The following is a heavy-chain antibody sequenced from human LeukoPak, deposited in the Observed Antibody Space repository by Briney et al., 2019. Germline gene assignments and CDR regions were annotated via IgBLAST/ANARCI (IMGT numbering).Heavy chain of an antibody. CDR1: GTSIRSGSYY. J-gene: IGHJ6*03. D-gene: IGHD6-19*01. Sequence: PSETLSLTCTVTGTSIRSGSYYWDWIRQAAGKGWEWIGRMYIGGRTTYNPSLKSRVTISLETTENQFSLRLRSVTAADTAVYYCAREGIAVAGTYYYYYMDVWGKGTWVTVSS. CDR3: AREGIAVAGTYYYYYMDV. V-gene: IGHV4-61*02. CDR2: MYIGGRT.